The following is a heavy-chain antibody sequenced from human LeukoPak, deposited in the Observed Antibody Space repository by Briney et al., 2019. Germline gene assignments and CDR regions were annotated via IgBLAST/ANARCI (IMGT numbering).Heavy chain of an antibody. J-gene: IGHJ4*02. V-gene: IGHV3-74*01. D-gene: IGHD3-10*01. CDR2: INPDGSDT. CDR1: GFTFSGHW. CDR3: ARDVGFGIDY. Sequence: GGSLRLSCAASGFTFSGHWMYWVRQAPGKGLGWVSRINPDGSDTSYADPVKGRFTISRDNAKNRLYLQMNSLRAEDTAVYYCARDVGFGIDYWGQGILVAVSS.